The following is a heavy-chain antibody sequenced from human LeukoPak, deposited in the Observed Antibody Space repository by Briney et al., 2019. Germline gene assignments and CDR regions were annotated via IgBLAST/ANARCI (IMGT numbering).Heavy chain of an antibody. Sequence: PGGSLRLSCAASGFTLSSYWMHWVRQAPGKGLVWVSRINSDGSSTTYADSVKGRFTISRDNAKNTLYLQMNGLRAEDTGVYYCARIAAHSSSWYDGGYWGQGTLVTVSS. D-gene: IGHD6-13*01. CDR1: GFTLSSYW. CDR2: INSDGSST. J-gene: IGHJ4*02. V-gene: IGHV3-74*01. CDR3: ARIAAHSSSWYDGGY.